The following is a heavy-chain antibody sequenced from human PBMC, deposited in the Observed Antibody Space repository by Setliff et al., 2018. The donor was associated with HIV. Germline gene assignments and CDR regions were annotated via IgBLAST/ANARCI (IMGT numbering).Heavy chain of an antibody. D-gene: IGHD3-22*01. CDR2: IYYSGNT. CDR3: ARDRLTYYFDY. J-gene: IGHJ4*02. V-gene: IGHV4-59*12. Sequence: PSETLSLTCTVSGGSITGYYWSWIRQPPGKGLEWIGWIYYSGNTRYNPSLKSRVTMSVDTSKNQFSLKLSSVTATDTAVYYCARDRLTYYFDYWGQGILVTVSS. CDR1: GGSITGYY.